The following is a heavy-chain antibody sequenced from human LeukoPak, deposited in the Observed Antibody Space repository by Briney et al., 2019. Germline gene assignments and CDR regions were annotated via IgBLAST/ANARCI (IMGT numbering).Heavy chain of an antibody. D-gene: IGHD6-13*01. CDR2: ISGSGADT. J-gene: IGHJ3*02. CDR1: GFTSSNYA. Sequence: GSLRLSRAASGFTSSNYAMNWVRQAPGKGLEWVSAISGSGADTYYADSVKGRFTISRDNAKNSLYLQMNSLRAEDTAVYYCARDGYSTSLDAFDIWGQGTMVTVSS. V-gene: IGHV3-23*01. CDR3: ARDGYSTSLDAFDI.